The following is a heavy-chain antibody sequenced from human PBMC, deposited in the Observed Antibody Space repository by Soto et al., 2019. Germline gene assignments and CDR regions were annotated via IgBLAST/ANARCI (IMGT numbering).Heavy chain of an antibody. CDR3: STKPDSSQPPNYYYYGMDV. V-gene: IGHV4-39*01. J-gene: IGHJ6*02. D-gene: IGHD6-13*01. CDR1: GGSISSSSYY. Sequence: SETLSLTCTVSGGSISSSSYYWGWIRQPPGKGLEWIGSIYYSGSTYYNPSLKSRVTISVDTSKNQFSLKLSSVTAADTAVYYCSTKPDSSQPPNYYYYGMDVWGQGTTVTVSS. CDR2: IYYSGST.